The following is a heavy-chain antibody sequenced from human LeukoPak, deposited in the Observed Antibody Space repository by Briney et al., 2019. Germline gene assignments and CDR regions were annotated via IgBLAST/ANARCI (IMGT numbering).Heavy chain of an antibody. CDR3: ARAAYCGGDCYSGANDY. CDR2: IYYSGST. CDR1: GGSISSYY. Sequence: SETLSLTCTVSGGSISSYYWSWIRQPPGKGLEWIGCIYYSGSTNYNPSLKSRVTISVDTSKNQFSLKLSSVTAADTAVYYCARAAYCGGDCYSGANDYWGQGTLVTVSS. V-gene: IGHV4-59*01. J-gene: IGHJ4*02. D-gene: IGHD2-21*02.